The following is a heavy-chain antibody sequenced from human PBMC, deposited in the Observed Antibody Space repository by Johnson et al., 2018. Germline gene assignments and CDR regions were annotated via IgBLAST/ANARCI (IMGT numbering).Heavy chain of an antibody. CDR2: ISPIFTTT. J-gene: IGHJ6*02. D-gene: IGHD3-22*01. CDR1: GGTFSTYS. Sequence: QVQLVQSGAEVKKPGSSVKVSCKASGGTFSTYSISWVRQAPGQGLEWMGGISPIFTTTKYAQKFQGRVTITADESTSIGYMEVSSRGSEDTAGYYCARGTGQYDSSGYYYGMDVWGQGTTVTVSS. CDR3: ARGTGQYDSSGYYYGMDV. V-gene: IGHV1-69*01.